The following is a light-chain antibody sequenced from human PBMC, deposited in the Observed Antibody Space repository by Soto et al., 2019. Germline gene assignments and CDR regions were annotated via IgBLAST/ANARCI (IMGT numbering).Light chain of an antibody. V-gene: IGKV3-20*01. Sequence: EIVLTQSPGTLSLSPGERATISCRASQSVSSSYLAWYQQKPGQAPRLLIYGASSRATGIPDRFSGSGSGTDFTLTISRLEPEDFAVYYCQQYGSSSWTFGPGTKVDIK. CDR1: QSVSSSY. J-gene: IGKJ3*01. CDR3: QQYGSSSWT. CDR2: GAS.